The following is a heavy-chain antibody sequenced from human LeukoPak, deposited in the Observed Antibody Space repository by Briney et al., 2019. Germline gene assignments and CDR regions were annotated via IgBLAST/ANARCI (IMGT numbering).Heavy chain of an antibody. CDR3: AELGITMIGGV. CDR2: ISYDGSNK. V-gene: IGHV3-30*04. J-gene: IGHJ6*04. CDR1: GFTFSSYA. Sequence: RGSLRLSCAASGFTFSSYAMHWVRQAPGKGLEGVAVISYDGSNKYYADSVKGRFTLSRDNSKNTLYLQMNSLRAEDTAVYYCAELGITMIGGVWGKGTTVTISS. D-gene: IGHD3-10*02.